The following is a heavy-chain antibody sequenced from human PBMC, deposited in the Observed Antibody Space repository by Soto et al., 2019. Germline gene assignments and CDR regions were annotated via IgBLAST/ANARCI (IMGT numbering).Heavy chain of an antibody. D-gene: IGHD3-3*01. CDR1: GFTYDSYA. CDR3: AKDIVRDFRSGIYFAMDA. CDR2: VGASGGT. J-gene: IGHJ6*02. V-gene: IGHV3-23*01. Sequence: LRLSCAASGFTYDSYAMNWVRQAPGRGLEWVSGVGASGGTHYRDSVKGRFTISRDDSRNMVYLQMSSLRAEDTAVYYCAKDIVRDFRSGIYFAMDAWGQGTTVTVSS.